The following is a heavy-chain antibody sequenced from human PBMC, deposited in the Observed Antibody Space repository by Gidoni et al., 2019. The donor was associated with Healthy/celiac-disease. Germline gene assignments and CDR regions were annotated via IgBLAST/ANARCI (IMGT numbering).Heavy chain of an antibody. J-gene: IGHJ4*02. D-gene: IGHD3-3*01. Sequence: QVQLVEPGGGVVQPGRSLRLSCAAPGFTFSSYAMHWVRQAPGKGLVWVEVISYDGSNKYYADSVMGRFTISRDNSKNTLYLQMNSLRAEDTAVYYCARDPGDHGFCDYWGQGTLVTVSS. V-gene: IGHV3-30-3*01. CDR1: GFTFSSYA. CDR2: ISYDGSNK. CDR3: ARDPGDHGFCDY.